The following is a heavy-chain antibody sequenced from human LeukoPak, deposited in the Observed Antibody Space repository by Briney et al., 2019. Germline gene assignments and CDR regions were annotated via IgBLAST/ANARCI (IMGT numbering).Heavy chain of an antibody. CDR2: ITGGDPTT. V-gene: IGHV3-23*01. CDR3: ARVTYYYGSGSYYNRENWFDP. D-gene: IGHD3-10*01. Sequence: GGSLRLSCAASDFSFTTYAMSWVRQAPGKGLEWVSSITGGDPTTYYADSVKGRFTISRDNAKNSLYLQMNSLRAEDTAVYYCARVTYYYGSGSYYNRENWFDPWGQGTLVTVSS. CDR1: DFSFTTYA. J-gene: IGHJ5*02.